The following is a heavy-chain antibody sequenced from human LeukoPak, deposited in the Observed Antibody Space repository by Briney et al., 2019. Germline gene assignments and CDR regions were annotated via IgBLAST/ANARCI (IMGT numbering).Heavy chain of an antibody. Sequence: SETLSLTCAVYGGTFSGYYWSWIRQPPGKRLEWVGESNDSGGTNYNPSLKSRVTISVDTSKNQFSLKLSSVTAADTAVYYCARGSRGSIRTFDYWGQGTLVTVSS. V-gene: IGHV4-34*01. J-gene: IGHJ4*02. CDR1: GGTFSGYY. CDR2: SNDSGGT. D-gene: IGHD3-10*01. CDR3: ARGSRGSIRTFDY.